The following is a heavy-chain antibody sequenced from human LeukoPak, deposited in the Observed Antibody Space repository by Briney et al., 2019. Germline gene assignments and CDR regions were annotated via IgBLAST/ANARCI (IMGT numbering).Heavy chain of an antibody. CDR3: ARDPHSGSYTYVYDY. V-gene: IGHV1-46*01. CDR2: INPSGGSA. D-gene: IGHD1-26*01. CDR1: GYXFTSYY. J-gene: IGHJ4*02. Sequence: ASVKVSCRASGYXFTSYYIHWVRQAPGQGLEWMGLINPSGGSASFAQKFQGRVTMTRDTSTSTVFMDLSSLRSDDTAVYYCARDPHSGSYTYVYDYWGQGTLVTVSS.